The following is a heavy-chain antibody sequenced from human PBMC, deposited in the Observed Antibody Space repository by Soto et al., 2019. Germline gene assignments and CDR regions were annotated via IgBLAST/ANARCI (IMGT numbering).Heavy chain of an antibody. V-gene: IGHV4-31*03. CDR1: GGSISSGGYY. CDR3: VRSEATALDY. CDR2: IYYSGST. J-gene: IGHJ4*02. Sequence: SETLSLTCTVSGGSISSGGYYWSWIRQHPGKGLEWIGYIYYSGSTYYNPSLKSRVTISGDTFKNQFSLKMRSVTAADTAVYYCVRSEATALDYWGQGILVTVSS.